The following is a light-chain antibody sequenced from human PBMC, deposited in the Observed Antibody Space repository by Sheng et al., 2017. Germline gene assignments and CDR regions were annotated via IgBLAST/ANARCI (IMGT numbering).Light chain of an antibody. J-gene: IGLJ3*02. V-gene: IGLV2-14*03. CDR2: DVY. CDR3: SSYTSSNSWV. Sequence: QSALTQPASVSGSPGQSITISCTGTSSDVGGYNYVSWYQQRPGKAPKLMIYDVYNRPSGVSSRFSDSKSGNTASLTISGLQAEDEADYYCSSYTSSNSWVFGGGTKLTVL. CDR1: SSDVGGYNY.